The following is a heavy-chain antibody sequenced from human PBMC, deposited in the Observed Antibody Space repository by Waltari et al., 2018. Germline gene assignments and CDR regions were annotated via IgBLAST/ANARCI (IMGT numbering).Heavy chain of an antibody. CDR1: GFTFSNYW. D-gene: IGHD2-8*01. V-gene: IGHV3-7*01. J-gene: IGHJ5*02. CDR2: GQHDGSEK. CDR3: ARDGRGVNSQFNLFDL. Sequence: EVQLVESGGGLVQPGGSLRLSCAASGFTFSNYWMNWLRQAPGKGLEWGANGQHDGSEKYYLDSVKGRFTISRDNAKSSLYLQMDSLRAEDTAIYYCARDGRGVNSQFNLFDLWGQGLQVTVSS.